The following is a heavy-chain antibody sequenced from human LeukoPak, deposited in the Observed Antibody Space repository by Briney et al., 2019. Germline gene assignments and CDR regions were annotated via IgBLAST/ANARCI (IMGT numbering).Heavy chain of an antibody. CDR1: GASISSSSSH. Sequence: SETLSLTCTVSGASISSSSSHWGRIRQPPGKGLEWLGNIYSRGNTYYKPSLRSRVTISVDTSKNQFSLKLSSVTAADTAVYYCARVGLYSYGSFDYWGQGTLVTVSS. D-gene: IGHD5-18*01. J-gene: IGHJ4*02. V-gene: IGHV4-39*07. CDR2: IYSRGNT. CDR3: ARVGLYSYGSFDY.